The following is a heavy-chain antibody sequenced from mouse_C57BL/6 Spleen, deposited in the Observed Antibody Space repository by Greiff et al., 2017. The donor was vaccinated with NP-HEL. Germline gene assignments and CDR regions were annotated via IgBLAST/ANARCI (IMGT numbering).Heavy chain of an antibody. V-gene: IGHV1-50*01. CDR3: ARWDGYYAGFAY. CDR1: GYTFTSYW. D-gene: IGHD2-3*01. Sequence: QVQLQQPGAELVKPGASVKLSCKASGYTFTSYWMQWVKQRPGQGLEWIGEIDPSDSYTNYNQKFKGKATLTVDTSSSTAYMQLSSLTSEDSAVYYCARWDGYYAGFAYWGQGTLVTVSA. CDR2: IDPSDSYT. J-gene: IGHJ3*01.